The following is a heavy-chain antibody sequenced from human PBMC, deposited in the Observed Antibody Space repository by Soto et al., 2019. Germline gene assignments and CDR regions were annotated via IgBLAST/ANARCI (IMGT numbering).Heavy chain of an antibody. CDR1: GLTFSDAW. CDR3: AADSPGYSSGVDY. CDR2: IKSKSSGETT. D-gene: IGHD6-19*01. J-gene: IGHJ4*02. Sequence: EVQLVESGGDLVKPGGSLRLSCEASGLTFSDAWMNWVRQAPGKGLEWVGHIKSKSSGETTDYAEPVKGRFTISRDDSKSTVFLQMNSLKTEDTAIYYCAADSPGYSSGVDYWGQGTLVTVSP. V-gene: IGHV3-15*07.